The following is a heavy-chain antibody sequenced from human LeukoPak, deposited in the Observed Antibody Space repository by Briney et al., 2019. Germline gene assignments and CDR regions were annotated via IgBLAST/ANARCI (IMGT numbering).Heavy chain of an antibody. D-gene: IGHD1-7*01. CDR2: IIPIFGTA. CDR3: ARGPIGTTDWFDP. CDR1: GGTFSSYA. J-gene: IGHJ5*02. V-gene: IGHV1-69*05. Sequence: RASVKVSCKASGGTFSSYAISWVRQAPGQGLEWMGGIIPIFGTANYAQKFQGRVTITTDESTSTAHMELSSLRFEDTAVYYCARGPIGTTDWFDPWGQGTLVTVSS.